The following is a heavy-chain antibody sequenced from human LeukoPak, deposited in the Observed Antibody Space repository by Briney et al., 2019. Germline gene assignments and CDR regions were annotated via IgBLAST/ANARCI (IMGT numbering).Heavy chain of an antibody. Sequence: GGSLRLSCAASGLTFISYWMSWVRQAPGKGLEWVANIKQDGSEKYYVDSVKGRFTISRDNAKNSLYLQMNSLRAEDTAVYYCARGKGSSSWYAYWGQGTLVTVSS. CDR1: GLTFISYW. CDR3: ARGKGSSSWYAY. D-gene: IGHD6-13*01. V-gene: IGHV3-7*01. J-gene: IGHJ4*02. CDR2: IKQDGSEK.